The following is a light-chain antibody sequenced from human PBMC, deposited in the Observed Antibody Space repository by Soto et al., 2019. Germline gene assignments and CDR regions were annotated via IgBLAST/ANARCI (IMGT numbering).Light chain of an antibody. Sequence: QSVLTQPPSVSGARGQTVTISCTGSSSNIGARYEVHWYQQLPGTAPKLLIYEDIKRPSGIPDRFSGSKSGASASLAITGLLSEDEAEYYCPSYDSRLSGVVFGGGTKLTVL. CDR1: SSNIGARYE. CDR3: PSYDSRLSGVV. V-gene: IGLV1-40*01. J-gene: IGLJ2*01. CDR2: EDI.